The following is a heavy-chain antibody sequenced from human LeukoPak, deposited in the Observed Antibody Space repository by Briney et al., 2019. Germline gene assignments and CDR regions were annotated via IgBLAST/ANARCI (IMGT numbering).Heavy chain of an antibody. Sequence: SETLSLTCTVSGGSISSGGYYWSWIRQPPGKGLEWIGYIYHSGSTYYNPSLKSRVTISVDRSKNQFSLKLSSVTAADTAVYYCARDTSKPYSSSQPDAFDIWGQGAMVTVSS. CDR2: IYHSGST. D-gene: IGHD6-13*01. J-gene: IGHJ3*02. CDR1: GGSISSGGYY. CDR3: ARDTSKPYSSSQPDAFDI. V-gene: IGHV4-30-2*01.